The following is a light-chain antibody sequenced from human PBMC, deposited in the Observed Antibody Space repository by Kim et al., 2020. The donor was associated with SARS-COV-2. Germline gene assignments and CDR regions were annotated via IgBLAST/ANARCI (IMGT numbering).Light chain of an antibody. Sequence: DIQMTQSPSSLSASVGDRVTITCRASQDISSSLAWYQQKPGKAPRFLIYAASRLESGVPSRFTGTGSGTEYTLTISSLQPEDFASYYCQPYYSIPQTFGQGTKVDIK. V-gene: IGKV1-NL1*01. CDR1: QDISSS. CDR3: QPYYSIPQT. CDR2: AAS. J-gene: IGKJ1*01.